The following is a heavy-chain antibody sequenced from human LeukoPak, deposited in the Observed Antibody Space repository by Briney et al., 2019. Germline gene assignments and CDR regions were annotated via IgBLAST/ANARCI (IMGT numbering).Heavy chain of an antibody. CDR2: ISGSGGST. J-gene: IGHJ4*02. CDR1: GFTFSSYA. V-gene: IGHV3-23*01. D-gene: IGHD3-3*01. CDR3: TVFGVVIRPYFDY. Sequence: GGSLRLSCAASGFTFSSYAMSWVRQAPGKGLEWVSAISGSGGSTYYADSVKGRFTISRDNSKNTLYLQMNSLRAEDTAVYYCTVFGVVIRPYFDYWGQGTLVTVPS.